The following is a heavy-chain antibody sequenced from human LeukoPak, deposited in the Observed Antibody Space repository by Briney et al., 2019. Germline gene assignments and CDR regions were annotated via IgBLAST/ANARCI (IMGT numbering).Heavy chain of an antibody. D-gene: IGHD5-12*01. CDR1: GFTFSDYS. Sequence: GGSLRLSCAASGFTFSDYSMNWVRQAPGKGLEWISYVGISSGNTKYADSVKGRFTISGDSAKNSVFLLMNNLRVDDTAVYYCASDHRYAFDNWGQGTLVTVSS. J-gene: IGHJ4*02. CDR2: VGISSGNT. V-gene: IGHV3-48*04. CDR3: ASDHRYAFDN.